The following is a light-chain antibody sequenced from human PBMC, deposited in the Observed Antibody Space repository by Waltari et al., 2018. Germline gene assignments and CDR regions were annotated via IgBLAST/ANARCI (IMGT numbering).Light chain of an antibody. J-gene: IGKJ3*01. V-gene: IGKV1-27*01. CDR2: AAS. CDR1: QDISNY. Sequence: DIQMTQSPSSLSASIGDRVTITCRASQDISNYLVWYQQKPGNVPKVLIYAASTLHSGVPSRFRGSGSGTDFALTISSLQPEDVATYYCQNYNSVRLTFGPGTKVDIK. CDR3: QNYNSVRLT.